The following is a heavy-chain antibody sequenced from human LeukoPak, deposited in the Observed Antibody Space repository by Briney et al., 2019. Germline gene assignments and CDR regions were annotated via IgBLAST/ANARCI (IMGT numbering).Heavy chain of an antibody. CDR1: GGSISSGDYY. CDR2: IYYSGST. J-gene: IGHJ4*02. V-gene: IGHV4-30-4*01. Sequence: SQTLSLTCTVSGGSISSGDYYWSWIRQPPGKGLEWIGYIYYSGSTYYNPSLKSRVTISADTSKNQFSLKLSSVTAADTAVYYCSRVGPLHSFDYWGQGTLVTVSS. D-gene: IGHD1-26*01. CDR3: SRVGPLHSFDY.